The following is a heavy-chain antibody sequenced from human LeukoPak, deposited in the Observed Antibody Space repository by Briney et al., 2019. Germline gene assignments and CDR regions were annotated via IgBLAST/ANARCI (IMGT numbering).Heavy chain of an antibody. D-gene: IGHD3-10*01. CDR1: GFTFSSYS. Sequence: GGSLRLSCAASGFTFSSYSMNWVRQAPGKGLEWVSSISSGSSYIYYADSVKGRFTISRDNAKNSLYLQMNSLRAEDTAVYYCARADWGVYAYYFDYWGQGTLVTVSS. V-gene: IGHV3-21*01. CDR2: ISSGSSYI. CDR3: ARADWGVYAYYFDY. J-gene: IGHJ4*02.